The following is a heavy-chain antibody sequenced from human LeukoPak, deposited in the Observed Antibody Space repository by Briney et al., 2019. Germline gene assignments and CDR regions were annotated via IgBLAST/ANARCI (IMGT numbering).Heavy chain of an antibody. J-gene: IGHJ4*02. V-gene: IGHV3-7*04. CDR3: ARPAYCGSNCYYYFDN. D-gene: IGHD2-21*01. Sequence: GGSLKLSCAASGFTFSGSAMHWVRQASGKGLECVATINRDGSGTYYVDSVRGRFTISRDNAKNSMHLQLNSLRAEDTAVYYCARPAYCGSNCYYYFDNWGQGTLVTVSS. CDR1: GFTFSGSA. CDR2: INRDGSGT.